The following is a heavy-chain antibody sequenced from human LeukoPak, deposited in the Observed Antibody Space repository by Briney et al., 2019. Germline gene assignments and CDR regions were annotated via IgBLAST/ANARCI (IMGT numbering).Heavy chain of an antibody. Sequence: PSETLSLTCAVYGGSFSGYYWSWIRQPPGKGLEWIGEINHSGSTNYNPSLKSRVTISVDTSKNQFSLKLSSVTAADTAVYYCARGVGGDFWSGYYYGNPFDYWGQGTLVTVSS. V-gene: IGHV4-34*01. J-gene: IGHJ4*02. CDR2: INHSGST. D-gene: IGHD3-3*01. CDR1: GGSFSGYY. CDR3: ARGVGGDFWSGYYYGNPFDY.